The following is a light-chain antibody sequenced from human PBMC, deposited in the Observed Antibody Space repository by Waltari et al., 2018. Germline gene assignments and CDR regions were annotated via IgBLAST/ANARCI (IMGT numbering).Light chain of an antibody. Sequence: DIVMTQTPLSLPITPGEPAPMSCSSSQSLLHSNGNTYLHWYLQKPGQSPQLLIYGGSNRASGVPDRFSGSGSGTDFTLKISKVEAEDVGVYYCVQAIAFPFTFGPGTKLDIK. V-gene: IGKV2-40*01. CDR3: VQAIAFPFT. J-gene: IGKJ3*01. CDR2: GGS. CDR1: QSLLHSNGNTY.